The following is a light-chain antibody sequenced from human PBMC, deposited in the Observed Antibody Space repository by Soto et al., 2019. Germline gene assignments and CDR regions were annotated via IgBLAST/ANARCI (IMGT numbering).Light chain of an antibody. CDR2: VAS. J-gene: IGKJ2*01. CDR3: QQSYNTPRT. V-gene: IGKV1-39*01. CDR1: RPISNY. Sequence: DIQMTQSPSSLSASVGARVTITCRARRPISNYLNWYQQRPGKAPKLLIYVASVLLSGVPSRFSGGGYGTDFTLTISSLQPEDFATYYCQQSYNTPRTFGQGTRLEIQ.